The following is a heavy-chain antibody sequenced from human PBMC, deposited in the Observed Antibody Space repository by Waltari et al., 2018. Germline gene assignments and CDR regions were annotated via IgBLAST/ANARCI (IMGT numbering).Heavy chain of an antibody. J-gene: IGHJ1*01. V-gene: IGHV3-74*01. CDR3: ARVAGATEAEYFQH. Sequence: EVQLVESGGGLVQPGGSLRLSCAASGFTFSSYWMHWVRQAPGKGLVWVSRINTDGSSTSYADSVKGRFTISRDNAKNTLYLQMNSLRAEDTAVYYCARVAGATEAEYFQHWGQGTLVTVSS. CDR2: INTDGSST. CDR1: GFTFSSYW. D-gene: IGHD1-26*01.